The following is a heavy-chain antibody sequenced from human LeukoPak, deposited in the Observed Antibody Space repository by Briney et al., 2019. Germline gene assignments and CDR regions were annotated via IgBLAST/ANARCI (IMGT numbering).Heavy chain of an antibody. V-gene: IGHV3-64*04. J-gene: IGHJ4*02. Sequence: PGGSLRLSCSASGFPFSSYAMHWVRQAPGKGLEYVSAISDSGGSTYYADSVKGRFTISRDNAKNSLYLQMNSLRAEDTAVYYCARASMRMTTAGLVDYWGQGTLVTVSS. CDR3: ARASMRMTTAGLVDY. D-gene: IGHD6-13*01. CDR2: ISDSGGST. CDR1: GFPFSSYA.